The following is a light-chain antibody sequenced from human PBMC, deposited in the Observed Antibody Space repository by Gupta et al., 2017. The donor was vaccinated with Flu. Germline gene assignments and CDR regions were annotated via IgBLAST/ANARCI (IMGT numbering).Light chain of an antibody. CDR3: GLYKSYGVLL. J-gene: IGLJ3*02. Sequence: QTVVTQEPSFSVSPGGAVTLTCALSSGSVSSYDYPTWYQQAAGQPPRTLIYNTNIRSSGVPDRVSGSILGGKAALIITGAQPDDESEYDCGLYKSYGVLLFGGGTKLTVL. CDR1: SGSVSSYDY. CDR2: NTN. V-gene: IGLV8-61*01.